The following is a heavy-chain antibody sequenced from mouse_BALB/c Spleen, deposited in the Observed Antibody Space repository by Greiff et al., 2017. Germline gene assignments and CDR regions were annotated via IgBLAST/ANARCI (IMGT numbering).Heavy chain of an antibody. CDR3: ARGGTTAPFAY. CDR1: GYTFSSYW. Sequence: LVESGASVKISCKATGYTFSSYWIEWVKQRPGHGLEWIGEILPGSGSTNYNEKFKGKATFTADTSSNTAYMQLSSLTSEDSAVYYCARGGTTAPFAYWGQGTLVTVSA. D-gene: IGHD1-2*01. CDR2: ILPGSGST. J-gene: IGHJ3*01. V-gene: IGHV1-9*01.